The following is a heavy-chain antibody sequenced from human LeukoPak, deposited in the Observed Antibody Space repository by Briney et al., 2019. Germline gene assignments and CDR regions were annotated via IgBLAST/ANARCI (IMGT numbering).Heavy chain of an antibody. CDR1: GGSFSGYY. CDR3: ARGPTYYDFWSGYYSMGDY. V-gene: IGHV4-34*01. J-gene: IGHJ4*02. Sequence: SETLSLTCAVYGGSFSGYYWSWIRQPPGKGLEWIGEINHSGSTNYNPSLKSRVTISVDTSKNQFSLKLSSVTAADTAVYYCARGPTYYDFWSGYYSMGDYWGQGTLVTVSS. D-gene: IGHD3-3*01. CDR2: INHSGST.